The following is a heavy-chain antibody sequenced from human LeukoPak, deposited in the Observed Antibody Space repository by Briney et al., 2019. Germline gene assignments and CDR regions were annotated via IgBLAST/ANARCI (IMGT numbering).Heavy chain of an antibody. D-gene: IGHD3-9*01. V-gene: IGHV3-30*03. CDR1: GFTLSTSG. CDR3: ARGRVTGYFPNYYYYGMDV. CDR2: MSYDGTNK. Sequence: PGGSLRLSCAASGFTLSTSGVHWVRQAPGKGLEWVAPMSYDGTNKYYAASVKGRFTISRDNSKNTLYLQMGSLRAEDMAVYYCARGRVTGYFPNYYYYGMDVWGQGTTVTVSS. J-gene: IGHJ6*02.